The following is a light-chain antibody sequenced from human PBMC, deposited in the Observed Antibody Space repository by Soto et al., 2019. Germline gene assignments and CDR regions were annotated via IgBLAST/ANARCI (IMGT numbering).Light chain of an antibody. Sequence: QSALTQPASVSGSPEQSITISCTGTSSDVGAYNLVSWYQQHPGKAPRLIIYEGSKRPSGISHRFSGSKSDNTASLTISGLRAEDEAHYPCCSYAGSRTFVFGGGTKLTVL. CDR2: EGS. V-gene: IGLV2-23*01. J-gene: IGLJ2*01. CDR3: CSYAGSRTFV. CDR1: SSDVGAYNL.